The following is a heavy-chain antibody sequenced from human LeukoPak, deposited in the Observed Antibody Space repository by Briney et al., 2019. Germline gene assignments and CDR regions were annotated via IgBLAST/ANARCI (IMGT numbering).Heavy chain of an antibody. CDR1: GFTFSSHS. CDR3: ARGYGSSGNEKIFDY. CDR2: VSSSSNYM. J-gene: IGHJ4*02. V-gene: IGHV3-21*01. D-gene: IGHD6-19*01. Sequence: GGSLRLSCAASGFTFSSHSMDWVRQAPGKGLEWVSSVSSSSNYMYYADSVKGRFTISRDNAKNSLYLQMNSLRAEDTSVYYCARGYGSSGNEKIFDYWGQGTLVTVSS.